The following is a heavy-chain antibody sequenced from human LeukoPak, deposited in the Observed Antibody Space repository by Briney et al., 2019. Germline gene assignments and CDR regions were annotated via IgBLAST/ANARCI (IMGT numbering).Heavy chain of an antibody. J-gene: IGHJ4*02. CDR1: GFTFSSYA. CDR3: VAVVVPAAMSVPSYGKWDY. Sequence: PGGSLRLSCAASGFTFSSYAMSWVRQAPGKGLEWVSAISGSGGGTYYADSVKGRFTISRDNSKNTLYLQMNSLRAEDTAVYYCVAVVVPAAMSVPSYGKWDYWGQGTLVTVSS. CDR2: ISGSGGGT. D-gene: IGHD2-2*01. V-gene: IGHV3-23*01.